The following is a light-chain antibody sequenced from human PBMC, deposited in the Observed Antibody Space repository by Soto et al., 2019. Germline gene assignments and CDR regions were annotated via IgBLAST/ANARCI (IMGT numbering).Light chain of an antibody. J-gene: IGKJ2*01. CDR3: QQYNIWPYT. Sequence: EMVMAQSPAALSVSPGERATRSCRASQSVSSYLAWYQQKPGQAPRLLIYDASNRATGVPARFSGSGSGTEFTLTISSLQSEDFAIYYCQQYNIWPYTFGQGTKVDI. V-gene: IGKV3D-15*01. CDR2: DAS. CDR1: QSVSSY.